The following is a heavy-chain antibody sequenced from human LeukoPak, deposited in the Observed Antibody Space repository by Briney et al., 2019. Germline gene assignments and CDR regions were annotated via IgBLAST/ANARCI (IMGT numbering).Heavy chain of an antibody. D-gene: IGHD1-26*01. CDR2: IDPSDSYT. J-gene: IGHJ4*02. CDR1: GYSFTSYW. Sequence: AGESLKISCKGSGYSFTSYWISWVRQMPGKGLEWMGRIDPSDSYTDYSPAFEGHVTISVDQSINTAFLQWSSLKASDTAMYYCARQIEAGATSPFDYWGQGTLVTVSS. V-gene: IGHV5-10-1*01. CDR3: ARQIEAGATSPFDY.